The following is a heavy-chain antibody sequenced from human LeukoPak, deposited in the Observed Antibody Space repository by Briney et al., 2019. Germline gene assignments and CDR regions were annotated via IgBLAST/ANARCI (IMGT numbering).Heavy chain of an antibody. J-gene: IGHJ4*02. V-gene: IGHV4-59*01. D-gene: IGHD6-19*01. CDR2: ISYSGST. Sequence: SETLSLTCSVSGGSFSSKYWSWIRQPPGKGLEWVGYISYSGSTNYNPSLKSRVTISVDTSKNQFSLKLSSVTAADTAIYYCARDGRAGSLFAYWGQGTLVTVSS. CDR3: ARDGRAGSLFAY. CDR1: GGSFSSKY.